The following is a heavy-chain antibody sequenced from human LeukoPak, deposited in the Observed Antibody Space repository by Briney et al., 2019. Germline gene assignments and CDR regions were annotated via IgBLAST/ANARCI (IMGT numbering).Heavy chain of an antibody. D-gene: IGHD3-22*01. V-gene: IGHV3-30*04. J-gene: IGHJ3*02. CDR3: ARDMTYDSSGYYRAFDI. Sequence: GGSLRLSCAASGFTFSSYAMHRVRQAPGKGLEWVAVISYDGSNKYYADSVKGRFTISRDNSKNTLYLQMNSLRAEDTAVYYCARDMTYDSSGYYRAFDIWGQGTMVTVSS. CDR1: GFTFSSYA. CDR2: ISYDGSNK.